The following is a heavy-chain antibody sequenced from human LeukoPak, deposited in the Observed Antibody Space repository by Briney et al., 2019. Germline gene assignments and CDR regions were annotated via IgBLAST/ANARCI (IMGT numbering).Heavy chain of an antibody. J-gene: IGHJ5*02. V-gene: IGHV3-23*01. CDR1: GITPSNYG. Sequence: GGSLRLSCAVSGITPSNYGMSWVRQPPGKGLEWVAGISGSGGGTNYADSVRGRFTISRDNSKNTLYLQMNSLGAEDTAVYFCARSGPTQGPRRSNWFDHWGQGTLVTVSS. CDR3: ARSGPTQGPRRSNWFDH. CDR2: ISGSGGGT.